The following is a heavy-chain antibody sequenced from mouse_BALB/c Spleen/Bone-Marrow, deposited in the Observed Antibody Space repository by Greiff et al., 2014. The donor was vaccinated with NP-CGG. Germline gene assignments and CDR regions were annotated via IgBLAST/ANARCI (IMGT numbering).Heavy chain of an antibody. CDR2: INPNNGGT. Sequence: EVQLQQSGPELVKPGASVKIPCKASGYTFTDYNMDWVKQSHGKSLEWIGDINPNNGGTIYNQKFKGKATLTVDKSSSTAYMELRSLTSEDTAVYYRARPDARYWYFDVWGAGTTVTVSS. V-gene: IGHV1-18*01. CDR1: GYTFTDYN. J-gene: IGHJ1*01. CDR3: ARPDARYWYFDV.